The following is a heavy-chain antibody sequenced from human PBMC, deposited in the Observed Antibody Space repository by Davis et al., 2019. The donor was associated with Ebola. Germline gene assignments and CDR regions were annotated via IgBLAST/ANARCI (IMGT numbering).Heavy chain of an antibody. Sequence: ASVKVSCKASGYTFKNSAISWVRQAPGQGLEWMGWINTNTGNPTYAQGFTGRFVFSLDTSVSTTYLQISSLKAEDTAIYYCARDRGNFDYWGQGTLVTVSS. CDR2: INTNTGNP. J-gene: IGHJ4*02. D-gene: IGHD3-10*01. V-gene: IGHV7-4-1*02. CDR3: ARDRGNFDY. CDR1: GYTFKNSA.